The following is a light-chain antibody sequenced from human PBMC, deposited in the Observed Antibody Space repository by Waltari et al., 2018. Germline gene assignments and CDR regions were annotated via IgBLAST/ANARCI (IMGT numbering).Light chain of an antibody. CDR1: SSNIGDNV. V-gene: IGLV1-44*01. CDR3: AAWDDRMNGHWV. J-gene: IGLJ3*02. CDR2: RND. Sequence: QSVLTQSPSASGTPGQRVTISCSGSSSNIGDNVVNWYQQVAGKAPKLLIYRNDQRPSGVPDRFSASKSGTSASLAISGLQSEDEADYYCAAWDDRMNGHWVFGGGTKVTVL.